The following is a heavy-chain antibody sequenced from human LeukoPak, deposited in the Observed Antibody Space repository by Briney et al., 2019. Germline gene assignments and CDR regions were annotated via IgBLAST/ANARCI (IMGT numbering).Heavy chain of an antibody. CDR2: ISGSVGRT. CDR1: GFTFSSYA. CDR3: ARLETSSGSLSYFDY. V-gene: IGHV3-23*01. Sequence: TGGSLRLSCAASGFTFSSYAMTWVRQAPGKGLEWVSSISGSVGRTYYADSVKGRFTISRDKSKNTLYLQMNSLRAEDTAVYYCARLETSSGSLSYFDYWGQGTLVTVSS. J-gene: IGHJ4*02. D-gene: IGHD6-19*01.